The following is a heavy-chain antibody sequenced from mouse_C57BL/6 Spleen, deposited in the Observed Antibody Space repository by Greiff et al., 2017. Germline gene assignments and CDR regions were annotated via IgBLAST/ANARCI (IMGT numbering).Heavy chain of an antibody. CDR2: INPNNGGT. J-gene: IGHJ3*01. D-gene: IGHD2-3*01. CDR3: ARGGLLPPWFAY. Sequence: VQLKQSGPELVKPGASVKIPCKASGYTFTDYNMDWVKQSHGKSLEWIGDINPNNGGTIYNQKFKGKATLTVDKSSSTAYMELRSLTSEDTAVYYCARGGLLPPWFAYWGQGTLVTVSA. V-gene: IGHV1-18*01. CDR1: GYTFTDYN.